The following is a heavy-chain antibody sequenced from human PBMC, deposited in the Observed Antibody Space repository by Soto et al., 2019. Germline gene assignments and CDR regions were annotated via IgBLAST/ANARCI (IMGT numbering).Heavy chain of an antibody. CDR2: VSASGLNT. J-gene: IGHJ4*02. D-gene: IGHD5-12*01. Sequence: EVQLLESGGKLVQPGGSLTLSCAASGFTFSTYAMAWVRQAPGKGLEWVSGVSASGLNTDYADPVKGRFYISRDNSKKTASLHMYGLGAEDTALYYCSKDRARRTSGYFFESWGQGTTVTGSS. CDR3: SKDRARRTSGYFFES. CDR1: GFTFSTYA. V-gene: IGHV3-23*01.